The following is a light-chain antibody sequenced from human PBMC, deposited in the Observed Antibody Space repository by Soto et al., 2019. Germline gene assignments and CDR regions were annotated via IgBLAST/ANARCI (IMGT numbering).Light chain of an antibody. CDR2: GNS. V-gene: IGLV1-40*01. CDR3: QSHDSSLSSYV. Sequence: QSVLTQPPSVSGAPGQRVTISCTGSSSNIGAGYDVYWYQQLPGTAPKLLFYGNSNRPSGVPDRFSGSKSGTSASLAITGLQAEDEADYYCQSHDSSLSSYVFGSGTKLTVL. CDR1: SSNIGAGYD. J-gene: IGLJ1*01.